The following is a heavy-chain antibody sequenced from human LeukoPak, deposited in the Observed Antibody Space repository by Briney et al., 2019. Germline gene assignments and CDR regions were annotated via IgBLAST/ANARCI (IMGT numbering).Heavy chain of an antibody. D-gene: IGHD1-26*01. CDR3: AGADSGSYHPRAFDI. CDR2: IYSGGST. CDR1: GFTVSSNY. Sequence: GGSLRLSCAASGFTVSSNYMSWVRQAPGKGLEWVSVIYSGGSTYYADSVKGRFTISRDNSKNTLYPQMNSLRAEDTAVYYCAGADSGSYHPRAFDIWGQGTMVTVSS. J-gene: IGHJ3*02. V-gene: IGHV3-66*02.